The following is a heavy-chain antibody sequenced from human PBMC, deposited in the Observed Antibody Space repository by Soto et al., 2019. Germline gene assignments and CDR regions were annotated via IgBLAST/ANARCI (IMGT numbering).Heavy chain of an antibody. CDR3: ATDIRREGAAGRTSSYYYGMDV. D-gene: IGHD6-13*01. J-gene: IGHJ6*02. CDR1: GFTFDEYA. CDR2: ISWNSGTM. Sequence: PGGSLRLSCAAPGFTFDEYAMEWVRQAPGKGLEWVSGISWNSGTMGYADSVKGRFTISRDNAKNSLYLQMNSLRPEDTALYYCATDIRREGAAGRTSSYYYGMDVWGQGTTVTVSS. V-gene: IGHV3-9*01.